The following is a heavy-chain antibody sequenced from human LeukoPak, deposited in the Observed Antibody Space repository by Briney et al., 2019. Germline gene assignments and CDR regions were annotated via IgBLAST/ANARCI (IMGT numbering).Heavy chain of an antibody. Sequence: GGSLRLSCAASGLTFSSYFMSWVRQAPGKGLEWVSAISGSGGRTYYVDSVKGRFTISRDNSNHILYLQMSSLRAEDTAVYYCARDQEAFDYWGQGTLVTVSS. CDR1: GLTFSSYF. CDR3: ARDQEAFDY. CDR2: ISGSGGRT. J-gene: IGHJ4*02. V-gene: IGHV3-23*01.